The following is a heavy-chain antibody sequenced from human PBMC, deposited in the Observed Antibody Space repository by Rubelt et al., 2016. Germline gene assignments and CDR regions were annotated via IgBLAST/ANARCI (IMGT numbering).Heavy chain of an antibody. J-gene: IGHJ5*02. D-gene: IGHD6-13*01. CDR2: ISSRGGNI. CDR3: ARGRGYSSSWYLWFDP. Sequence: GKGLEWVSYISSRGGNIYYADSVKGRFTISRDNAKKSLYLQMNSLRAEDTAVYYCARGRGYSSSWYLWFDPWGQGTLVTVSS. V-gene: IGHV3-11*04.